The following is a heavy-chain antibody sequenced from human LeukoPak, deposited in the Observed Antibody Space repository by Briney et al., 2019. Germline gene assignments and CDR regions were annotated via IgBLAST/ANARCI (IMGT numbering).Heavy chain of an antibody. V-gene: IGHV3-7*01. J-gene: IGHJ4*02. Sequence: GGSLRLSCAASGFTFSSYSMNCVRQAPGKGLEWVANIKQDGSEKYYVDSVKGRFTISRDNAKNSLYLQMNSLRAEDTAVYYCVRGWGSGYDSGYWGQGTLVTVSS. CDR2: IKQDGSEK. CDR1: GFTFSSYS. CDR3: VRGWGSGYDSGY. D-gene: IGHD5-12*01.